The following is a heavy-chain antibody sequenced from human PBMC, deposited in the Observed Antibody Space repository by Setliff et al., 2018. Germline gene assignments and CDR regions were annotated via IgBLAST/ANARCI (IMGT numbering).Heavy chain of an antibody. Sequence: SETLSLTCTVSGGSISSHYWSWIRQPPGKGLEWIGSIHYRGSTNYNPSLKSRVTISVDTSKNQFSLKLSSVPAADTAVYYGATGPYYNFWGGSFPKSLNWFDPWGQGTLVTVSS. J-gene: IGHJ5*02. CDR3: ATGPYYNFWGGSFPKSLNWFDP. CDR1: GGSISSHY. CDR2: IHYRGST. V-gene: IGHV4-59*11. D-gene: IGHD3-3*01.